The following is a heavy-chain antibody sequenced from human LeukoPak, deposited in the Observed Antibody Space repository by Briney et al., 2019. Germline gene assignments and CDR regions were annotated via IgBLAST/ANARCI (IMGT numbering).Heavy chain of an antibody. Sequence: SETLSLTCAVYGRSFSGYYWSWIRQPPGKGLEWIGEINHSGSINYNPSLKSRVTISVDTSKNQFSLKLSSVTAADTAVYYCARGYSSSWTPGMDVWGKGTTVTVSS. CDR2: INHSGSI. CDR3: ARGYSSSWTPGMDV. V-gene: IGHV4-34*01. J-gene: IGHJ6*04. CDR1: GRSFSGYY. D-gene: IGHD6-13*01.